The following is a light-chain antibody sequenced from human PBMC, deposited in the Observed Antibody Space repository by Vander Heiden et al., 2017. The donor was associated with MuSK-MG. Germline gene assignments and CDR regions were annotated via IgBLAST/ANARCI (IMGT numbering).Light chain of an antibody. J-gene: IGKJ4*01. CDR1: QSIGFY. V-gene: IGKV1-39*01. CDR2: AAS. CDR3: QQSYSIIT. Sequence: DIQMTQSPSSLSASVGDRVTITCRASQSIGFYLTWYQQKPGKAPKLLIYAASRLQSGVPQRFSDSGYGTDFTLTSSRRQAEDFATYYWQQSYSIITFGGGTKVEIK.